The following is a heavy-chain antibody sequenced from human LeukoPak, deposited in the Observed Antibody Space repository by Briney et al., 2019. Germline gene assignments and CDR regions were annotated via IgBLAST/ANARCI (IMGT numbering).Heavy chain of an antibody. J-gene: IGHJ4*02. CDR1: GGSISSYY. CDR2: IYYSGST. Sequence: SETLSLTCTVSGGSISSYYWSWIRQPPGKGLEWIGYIYYSGSTNYNPSLESRVTISVDTSKNQFSLKLSSVTAADTAVYYCARGGRPRLDYWGQGTLVTVSS. CDR3: ARGGRPRLDY. V-gene: IGHV4-59*01.